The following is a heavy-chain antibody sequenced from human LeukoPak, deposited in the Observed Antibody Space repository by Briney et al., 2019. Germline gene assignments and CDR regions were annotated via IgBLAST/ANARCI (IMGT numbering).Heavy chain of an antibody. CDR1: GFTFSSYA. CDR2: ISSSSSYI. Sequence: PGGSLRLSCAASGFTFSSYAMGWVRQAPGKGLEWVSSISSSSSYIYYADSVKGRFTISRDNAKNSLYLQMNSLRAEDTAVYYCARVGLLWFGESHYGMDVWGQGTTVTVSS. D-gene: IGHD3-10*01. J-gene: IGHJ6*02. CDR3: ARVGLLWFGESHYGMDV. V-gene: IGHV3-21*01.